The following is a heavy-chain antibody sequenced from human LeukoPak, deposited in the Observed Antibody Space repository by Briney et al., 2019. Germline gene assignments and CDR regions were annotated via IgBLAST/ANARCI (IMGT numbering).Heavy chain of an antibody. J-gene: IGHJ4*02. CDR2: IYYSGST. V-gene: IGHV4-59*01. CDR3: ASGPYPAAGTDHQFDY. Sequence: KPSETLSLTCTVSGASISSYYWSWIRQPPGKGPEWIGYIYYSGSTHYNPSLKSRVTISVDTSKNQFSLRLSSMTAADTAVYYCASGPYPAAGTDHQFDYWGQGTLVTVSS. D-gene: IGHD6-13*01. CDR1: GASISSYY.